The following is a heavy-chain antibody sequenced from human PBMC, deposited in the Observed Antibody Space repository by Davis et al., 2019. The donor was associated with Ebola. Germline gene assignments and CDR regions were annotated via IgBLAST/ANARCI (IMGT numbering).Heavy chain of an antibody. D-gene: IGHD3-9*01. CDR2: IKQDGSKK. Sequence: PGGSLRLSCAASGFTFSSCWMNWVRQGPGKGLEWVANIKQDGSKKNYLDSVKDRFTISRYNAKNALFLQMNNLRVDDTAVYYCATELTGNAFDVWGRGTLVTVSS. CDR1: GFTFSSCW. J-gene: IGHJ3*01. V-gene: IGHV3-7*03. CDR3: ATELTGNAFDV.